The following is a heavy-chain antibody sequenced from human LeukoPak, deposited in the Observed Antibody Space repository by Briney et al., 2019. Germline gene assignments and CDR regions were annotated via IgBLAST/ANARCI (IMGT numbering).Heavy chain of an antibody. CDR2: INAGNGNT. CDR1: GYTFTSYA. J-gene: IGHJ6*03. CDR3: AREVSYDFWSGYHRYYYYYMDV. V-gene: IGHV1-3*03. D-gene: IGHD3-3*01. Sequence: ASVKVSCKASGYTFTSYAMHWVRQAPGQRLEWMGWINAGNGNTKYSQEFQGRVTITRDTSASTAYMELSSLRSEDMAVYYCAREVSYDFWSGYHRYYYYYMDVWGKGTTVTVSS.